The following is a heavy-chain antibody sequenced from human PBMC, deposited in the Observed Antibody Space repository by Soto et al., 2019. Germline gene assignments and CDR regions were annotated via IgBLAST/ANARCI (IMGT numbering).Heavy chain of an antibody. Sequence: ASVKVSCKASGYTFTGYYMHWVRQAPGQGLEWMGWINPNSGGTNYAQKFQGWVTMTRDTSISTAYMELSRLRSDDTAVYYCARAEGDASGTVPVPKNEYFHHLGQGTLVTVSS. CDR1: GYTFTGYY. D-gene: IGHD6-13*01. V-gene: IGHV1-2*04. J-gene: IGHJ1*01. CDR2: INPNSGGT. CDR3: ARAEGDASGTVPVPKNEYFHH.